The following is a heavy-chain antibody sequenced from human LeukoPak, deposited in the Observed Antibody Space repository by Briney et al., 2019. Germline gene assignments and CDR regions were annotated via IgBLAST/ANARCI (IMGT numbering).Heavy chain of an antibody. CDR3: ARSYGSRSYYPFDP. V-gene: IGHV4-61*01. D-gene: IGHD3-10*01. J-gene: IGHJ5*02. CDR2: ISYNGAS. Sequence: SETLSLTCTVSGGSVSSDTYYWSWIRQPPGKGLEWIGYISYNGASNYNPSLKSRVTMSVDPSKNQFSLKLSSVIAADTAVYYFARSYGSRSYYPFDPWGQGTLVTVSS. CDR1: GGSVSSDTYY.